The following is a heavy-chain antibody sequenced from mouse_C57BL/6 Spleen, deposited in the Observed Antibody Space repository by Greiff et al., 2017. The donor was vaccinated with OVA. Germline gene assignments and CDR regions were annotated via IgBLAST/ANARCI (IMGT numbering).Heavy chain of an antibody. CDR3: ARRDGSSYHWYFDV. CDR2: IDPSDSYT. Sequence: QVQLQQPGAELVKPGASVKLSCKASGYTFTSYWMQWVKQRPGQGLEWIGEIDPSDSYTNYNQKFKGKATLTVDTSSSTAYMQLSSLTSEDSAVYYCARRDGSSYHWYFDVWGTGTTVTVSS. V-gene: IGHV1-50*01. D-gene: IGHD1-1*01. CDR1: GYTFTSYW. J-gene: IGHJ1*03.